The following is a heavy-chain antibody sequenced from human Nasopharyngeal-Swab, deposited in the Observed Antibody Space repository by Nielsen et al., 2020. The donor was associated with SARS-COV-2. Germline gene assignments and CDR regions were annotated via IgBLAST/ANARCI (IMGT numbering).Heavy chain of an antibody. CDR3: ANLLFSSSWYEGYYYGMDV. V-gene: IGHV3-23*03. J-gene: IGHJ6*02. Sequence: GGTLRLACASGGFAFSSYAMSWVRQAPGKGLEWVSVIYSGGSSTYYADSVKGRFTISRDNSKNTLYLQMNSLRAEDTAVYYCANLLFSSSWYEGYYYGMDVWGQGTTVTVSS. D-gene: IGHD6-13*01. CDR2: IYSGGSST. CDR1: GFAFSSYA.